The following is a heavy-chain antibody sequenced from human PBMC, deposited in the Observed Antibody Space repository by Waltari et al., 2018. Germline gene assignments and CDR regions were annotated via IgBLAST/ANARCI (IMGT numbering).Heavy chain of an antibody. CDR2: VDPEEGEA. J-gene: IGHJ4*02. CDR3: ATEVPLGVATGY. Sequence: EVQLVQSGAEVKKPGATVKISCKASGYTFTDSYMHWVQQAPGKALELMGRVDPEEGEAKYAEKFQGRVTRTADTSTDRAYMELSSLRSEDTAVYYCATEVPLGVATGYWGQGTLVTVSS. V-gene: IGHV1-69-2*01. D-gene: IGHD2-15*01. CDR1: GYTFTDSY.